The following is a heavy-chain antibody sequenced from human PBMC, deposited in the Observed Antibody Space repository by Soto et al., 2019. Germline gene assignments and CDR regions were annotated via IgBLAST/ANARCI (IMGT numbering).Heavy chain of an antibody. J-gene: IGHJ3*02. CDR3: ARVGEGDGSGSNSWTPAFDI. D-gene: IGHD3-10*01. Sequence: GGSLRLSCAASGFTFSDYYMSWIRQAPGKGLEWVSYISSSSSYTNYADSVKGRFTISRDNAKNSLYLQMNSLRAEDTAVYYCARVGEGDGSGSNSWTPAFDIWGQGTMVTVSS. CDR2: ISSSSSYT. CDR1: GFTFSDYY. V-gene: IGHV3-11*06.